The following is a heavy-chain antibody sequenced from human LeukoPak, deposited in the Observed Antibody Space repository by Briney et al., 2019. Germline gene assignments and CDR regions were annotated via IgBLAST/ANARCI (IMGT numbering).Heavy chain of an antibody. CDR2: IYYSGST. J-gene: IGHJ4*02. Sequence: KPSETLSLTCTVSGGSISSSSYYWGWIRQPPGKGLEWIGSIYYSGSTYYNPSLKSRVTISVDTSKNQFSLKLSSVTAADTAVYYCASLEFMIVGYYFDYWGQGTLVTVSS. CDR1: GGSISSSSYY. CDR3: ASLEFMIVGYYFDY. V-gene: IGHV4-39*01. D-gene: IGHD3-22*01.